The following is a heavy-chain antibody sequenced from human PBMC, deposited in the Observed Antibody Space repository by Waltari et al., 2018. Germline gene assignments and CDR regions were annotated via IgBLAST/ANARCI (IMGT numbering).Heavy chain of an antibody. V-gene: IGHV1-8*03. J-gene: IGHJ5*02. CDR3: ARGRIAARRRWFDP. CDR1: GYTFTSYD. Sequence: QVQLVQSGAEVKKPGASVKVSCKASGYTFTSYDINWVRQATGQGLEWMGWMNPNSGNTGDAQKFQGRVTITRNTSRSTAYMELSSLRSEDTAVYYCARGRIAARRRWFDPWGQGTLVTVSS. CDR2: MNPNSGNT. D-gene: IGHD6-6*01.